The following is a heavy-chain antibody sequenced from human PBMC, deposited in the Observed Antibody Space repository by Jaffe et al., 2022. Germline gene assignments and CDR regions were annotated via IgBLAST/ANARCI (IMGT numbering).Heavy chain of an antibody. CDR1: GGTFSSYA. CDR2: IIPIFGTA. CDR3: ARVQTTVTTFYAEYFQH. D-gene: IGHD4-17*01. J-gene: IGHJ1*01. Sequence: QVQLVQSGAEVKKPGSSVKVSCKASGGTFSSYAISWVRQAPGQGLEWMGGIIPIFGTANYAQKFQGRVTITADESTSTAYMELSSLRSEDTAVYYCARVQTTVTTFYAEYFQHWGQGTLVTVSS. V-gene: IGHV1-69*01.